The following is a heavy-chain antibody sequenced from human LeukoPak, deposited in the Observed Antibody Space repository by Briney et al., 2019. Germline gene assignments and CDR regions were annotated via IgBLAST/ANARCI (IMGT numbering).Heavy chain of an antibody. V-gene: IGHV3-66*01. D-gene: IGHD6-13*01. Sequence: GGSLRLSCAASGLTVSSNYMSWVRQAPGKGLEWVSVIYSGGSTYYADSVKGRFTISRDNSKNTLYLQMNSLRAEDTAVYYCAKGAAAAGNFDYWGQGTLVTVSS. CDR2: IYSGGST. CDR3: AKGAAAAGNFDY. J-gene: IGHJ4*02. CDR1: GLTVSSNY.